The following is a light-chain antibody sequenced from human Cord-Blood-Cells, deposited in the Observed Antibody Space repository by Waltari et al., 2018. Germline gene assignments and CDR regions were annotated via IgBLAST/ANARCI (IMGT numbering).Light chain of an antibody. V-gene: IGKV1-5*01. CDR2: DAS. CDR3: QQYNSYPYT. Sequence: DIQITQPPSTLSASVGARVPITCRASQSISSWLALYQQTPGNAPKLLIYDASGLESGVPSRSSGSGSGTEVTLTISSLQPDDFATYYCQQYNSYPYTFGQGTKLEIK. J-gene: IGKJ2*01. CDR1: QSISSW.